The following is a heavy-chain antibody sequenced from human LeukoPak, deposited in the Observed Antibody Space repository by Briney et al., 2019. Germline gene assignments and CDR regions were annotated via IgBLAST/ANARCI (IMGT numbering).Heavy chain of an antibody. CDR3: ARMENVIDSSGYGALRPFDP. V-gene: IGHV4-4*02. J-gene: IGHJ5*02. CDR1: GDSFSSSNW. Sequence: SETLSLTCAVSGDSFSSSNWWSWVRQPPGKGLEWIGEIYHSGTTNYNPSLKSRVTISVDTSKNQFSLKLSSVTAADTAVYYCARMENVIDSSGYGALRPFDPWGQGTLVIVSS. CDR2: IYHSGTT. D-gene: IGHD3-22*01.